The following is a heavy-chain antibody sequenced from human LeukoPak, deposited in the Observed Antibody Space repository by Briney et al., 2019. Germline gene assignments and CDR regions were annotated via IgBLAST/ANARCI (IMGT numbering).Heavy chain of an antibody. J-gene: IGHJ4*02. CDR3: ARGDSIRGLDH. V-gene: IGHV3-11*01. D-gene: IGHD2-21*01. CDR2: ISSSGSTI. CDR1: GVAFSDYY. Sequence: GGPLRLSCAASGVAFSDYYMSWIRQAPGKGLEWVSYISSSGSTIHYADSVKGRFTISRDNAKNSLYLQMNSLRVEDTAVYYCARGDSIRGLDHWGQGTLVTVSS.